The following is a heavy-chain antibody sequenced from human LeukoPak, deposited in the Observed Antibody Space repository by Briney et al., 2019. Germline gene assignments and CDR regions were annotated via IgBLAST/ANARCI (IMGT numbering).Heavy chain of an antibody. CDR1: GGSISSSSYY. D-gene: IGHD3-22*01. J-gene: IGHJ4*02. Sequence: PSETLSLTCTVSGGSISSSSYYWGWIRQPPGKGLDGIGSIYYSGSTYYNPSLKSRVTISVDTSKHQFSLKLSSVTAADTAVYYCARQEDYDRLDYWGQGTLVTVSS. CDR3: ARQEDYDRLDY. CDR2: IYYSGST. V-gene: IGHV4-39*01.